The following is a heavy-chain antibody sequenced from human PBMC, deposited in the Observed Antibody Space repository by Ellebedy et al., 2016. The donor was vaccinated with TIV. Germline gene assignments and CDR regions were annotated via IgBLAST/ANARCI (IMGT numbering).Heavy chain of an antibody. CDR2: ISAYNGNT. V-gene: IGHV1-18*04. D-gene: IGHD5-18*01. Sequence: AASVKVSCKASGYTFTSYGIGWVRQAPGQGLEWMGWISAYNGNTNYAQKLQGRVTMTTDTSTSTAYMELRSLRSDDTAVYYCAREVPRDTAMDKYYYGMDVWGQGTTVTVSS. J-gene: IGHJ6*02. CDR3: AREVPRDTAMDKYYYGMDV. CDR1: GYTFTSYG.